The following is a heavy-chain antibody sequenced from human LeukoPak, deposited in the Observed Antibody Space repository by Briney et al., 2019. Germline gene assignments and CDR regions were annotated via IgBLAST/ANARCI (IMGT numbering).Heavy chain of an antibody. CDR1: GYTFTGYY. V-gene: IGHV1-2*02. J-gene: IGHJ4*02. D-gene: IGHD6-6*01. CDR2: INPNSGGT. CDR3: ARVSIAARPLPGY. Sequence: ASVKVSCKASGYTFTGYYMHWVRQAPGQGLEWMGWINPNSGGTNYAQKFQGRVTMPRDTSISTAYMELSRLRSDDTAVYYCARVSIAARPLPGYWGQGTLVTVSS.